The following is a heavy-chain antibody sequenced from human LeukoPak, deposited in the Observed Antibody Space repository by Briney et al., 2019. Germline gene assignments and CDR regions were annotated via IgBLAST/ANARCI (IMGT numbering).Heavy chain of an antibody. Sequence: GDSLQISCKGSGYSFTSYWIGWVRQMPGKGLEWMGIIYPGDSDTRYSPSFQGQVSISADKSISTAYLQWSSLKASDTAMYYCARPRNNGDRHAFDIWGQGTMVTVSS. CDR2: IYPGDSDT. D-gene: IGHD1/OR15-1a*01. V-gene: IGHV5-51*01. J-gene: IGHJ3*02. CDR1: GYSFTSYW. CDR3: ARPRNNGDRHAFDI.